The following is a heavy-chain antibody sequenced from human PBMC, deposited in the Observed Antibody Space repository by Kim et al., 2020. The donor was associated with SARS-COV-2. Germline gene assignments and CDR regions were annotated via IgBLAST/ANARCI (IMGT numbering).Heavy chain of an antibody. CDR2: IYYRGST. CDR3: ARETEYNCFDT. Sequence: SETLSLTCTVSGGSISTKYWSWLRQPPGKGLEWIGYIYYRGSTNYNPSLKSRVTMSVDTSKNQFSLKLTSVTAADTAVYYCARETEYNCFDTWGQGTLV. CDR1: GGSISTKY. V-gene: IGHV4-59*13. J-gene: IGHJ5*02.